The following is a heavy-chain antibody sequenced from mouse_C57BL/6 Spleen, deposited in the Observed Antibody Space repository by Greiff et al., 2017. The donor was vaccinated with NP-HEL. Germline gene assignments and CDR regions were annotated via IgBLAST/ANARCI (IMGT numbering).Heavy chain of an antibody. V-gene: IGHV1-69*01. CDR2: LDPSDSYT. J-gene: IGHJ1*03. CDR3: ATNYYGSSYGYFDV. CDR1: GYTFTSYW. D-gene: IGHD1-1*01. Sequence: QVQLKEPGAELVMPGASVKLSCKASGYTFTSYWMHWVKQRPGHGLEWIGELDPSDSYTNYNQKFKGKSTLTVDKSSSTAYMQLSSLTSEDSAVYYCATNYYGSSYGYFDVWGTGTTVTVSS.